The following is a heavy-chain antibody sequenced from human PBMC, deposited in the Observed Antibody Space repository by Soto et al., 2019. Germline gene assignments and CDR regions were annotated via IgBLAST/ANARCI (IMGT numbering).Heavy chain of an antibody. Sequence: GGSLRLSCAASGFTFSSYAMHWVRQAPGKGLEWVAVISYDGSNKYYADSVKGRFTISRDNSKNTLYLQMNSLRAEDTAVYYCARDDYDFWPRKYYYYGMDVWGQGTTVTVSS. CDR2: ISYDGSNK. CDR3: ARDDYDFWPRKYYYYGMDV. V-gene: IGHV3-30-3*01. J-gene: IGHJ6*02. D-gene: IGHD3-3*01. CDR1: GFTFSSYA.